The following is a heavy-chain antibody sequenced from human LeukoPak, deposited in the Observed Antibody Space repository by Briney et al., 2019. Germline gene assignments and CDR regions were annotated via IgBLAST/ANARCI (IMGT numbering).Heavy chain of an antibody. Sequence: ASVKVSCKASGYTFTSYYMHWVRQAPGQGLEWMGIINPSGGSTSYAQKFQGRVTMTRDTSTSTVYMELSSLRSEDTAVYYCARDRPERQWTGGWFDPWGQGTLVTVSS. D-gene: IGHD6-19*01. J-gene: IGHJ5*02. CDR1: GYTFTSYY. CDR3: ARDRPERQWTGGWFDP. CDR2: INPSGGST. V-gene: IGHV1-46*01.